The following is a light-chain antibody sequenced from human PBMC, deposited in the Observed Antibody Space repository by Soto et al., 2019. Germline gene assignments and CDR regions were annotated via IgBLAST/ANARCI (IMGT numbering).Light chain of an antibody. V-gene: IGKV3-15*01. Sequence: EIVMTQSPATLSVSPGERATLSCRASQSVSSYLAWYQQKPGQAPRLLIYGASTRATDIPARFSGSGSGTEFTLTISSLQSEDFAVYYGQQYNNWPTFGQGTRLEIK. J-gene: IGKJ5*01. CDR1: QSVSSY. CDR2: GAS. CDR3: QQYNNWPT.